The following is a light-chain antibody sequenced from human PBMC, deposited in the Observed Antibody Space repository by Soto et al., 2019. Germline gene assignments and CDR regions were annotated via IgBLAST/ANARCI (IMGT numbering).Light chain of an antibody. CDR1: QSVLYSSNNKNY. J-gene: IGKJ2*01. V-gene: IGKV4-1*01. CDR2: WAS. CDR3: QQYYSSPYT. Sequence: DIVMTQSPDSLAVSLGERATINCKSSQSVLYSSNNKNYLAWYQQRPRQPPKLLIYWASTRESGVPDRFNGSGSGTDFTLTVTSLQAVDVAVYYCQQYYSSPYTFGQGTQLEIK.